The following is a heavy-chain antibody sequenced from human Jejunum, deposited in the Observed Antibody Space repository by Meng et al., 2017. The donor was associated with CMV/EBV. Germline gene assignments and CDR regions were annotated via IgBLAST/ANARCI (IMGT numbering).Heavy chain of an antibody. D-gene: IGHD1-26*01. V-gene: IGHV1-18*01. CDR3: ARVEVGITSGDY. J-gene: IGHJ4*02. Sequence: VHLGQSGGEVKKPGASLKVSCKASGYTFTNYGITWVRQAPGQGLEWMGWISAYNGNINYAQTLQGRVTMTTDTSTSTAYMELRSLRSDDTAVYYCARVEVGITSGDYWGQGTLVTVSS. CDR2: ISAYNGNI. CDR1: GYTFTNYG.